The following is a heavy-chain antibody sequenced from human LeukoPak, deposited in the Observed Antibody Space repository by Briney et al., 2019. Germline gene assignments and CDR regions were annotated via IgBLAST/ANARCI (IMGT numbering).Heavy chain of an antibody. D-gene: IGHD4-23*01. V-gene: IGHV3-23*01. CDR2: ISGSGGGT. Sequence: GASLRLSCAASGFTFSSYAMSWVRQAPGKGLEWVSAISGSGGGTYYADSVKGRFTISRDNSKNTLYLQMNSLRAEDTAVYYRAKGLTTGVTPWFDLRGQGTLVTVPS. J-gene: IGHJ5*02. CDR3: AKGLTTGVTPWFDL. CDR1: GFTFSSYA.